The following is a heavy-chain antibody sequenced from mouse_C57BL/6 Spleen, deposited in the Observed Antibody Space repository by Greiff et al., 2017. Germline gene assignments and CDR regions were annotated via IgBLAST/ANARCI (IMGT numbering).Heavy chain of an antibody. D-gene: IGHD1-1*01. CDR2: ISGGGGNT. Sequence: EVKVVESGGGLVKPGGSLKLSCAASGFTFSSYAMSWVRQTPEKRLEWVATISGGGGNTYYPDSVKGRFTISRDNAKNTLYLQMSSLRSEDTALYYCARQPSTVFDYWGQGTTLTVSS. CDR1: GFTFSSYA. V-gene: IGHV5-9*01. J-gene: IGHJ2*01. CDR3: ARQPSTVFDY.